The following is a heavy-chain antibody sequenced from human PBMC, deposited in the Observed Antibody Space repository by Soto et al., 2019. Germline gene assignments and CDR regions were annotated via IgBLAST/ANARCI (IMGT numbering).Heavy chain of an antibody. CDR1: GGSISSSNW. D-gene: IGHD6-6*01. CDR2: IQHSGST. J-gene: IGHJ4*02. V-gene: IGHV4-4*02. Sequence: SETLSLTCAVSGGSISSSNWWSWVRQPPGRGLEWIGEIQHSGSTSYNPSLKSRVTMSVDTSKNQFSLKLSSVTAADTAVYYCARTSRFDCWGQGTLVTVSS. CDR3: ARTSRFDC.